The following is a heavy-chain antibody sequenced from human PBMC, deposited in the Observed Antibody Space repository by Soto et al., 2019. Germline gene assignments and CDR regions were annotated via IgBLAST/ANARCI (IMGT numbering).Heavy chain of an antibody. J-gene: IGHJ4*02. V-gene: IGHV1-18*04. CDR1: GYSLPTYG. CDR2: SSTANGDT. CDR3: AGGTAAGILSL. D-gene: IGHD6-13*01. Sequence: GASVKVSCKASGYSLPTYGVSWVRQAPGQGLEWMGWSSTANGDTNYLHKLRGRVTMTTDTSTRTAYMELRNLRSDDTAVYVCAGGTAAGILSLCGPGSLVTVSS.